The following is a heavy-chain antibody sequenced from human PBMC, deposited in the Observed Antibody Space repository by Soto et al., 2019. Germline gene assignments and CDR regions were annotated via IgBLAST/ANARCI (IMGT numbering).Heavy chain of an antibody. Sequence: QLTLNESGPTVVKPTATLTLTCTFSGFSLTTSGVGVGWARQSPGKAPEWLAFIYWDDDKRYSTSLKSRLTITKDTSKNQVVLTMANVDPADTATYYCAHRVLRAVFGVVTTTAIYFDFWGQGTPVVVSS. J-gene: IGHJ4*02. V-gene: IGHV2-5*02. D-gene: IGHD3-3*01. CDR3: AHRVLRAVFGVVTTTAIYFDF. CDR1: GFSLTTSGVG. CDR2: IYWDDDK.